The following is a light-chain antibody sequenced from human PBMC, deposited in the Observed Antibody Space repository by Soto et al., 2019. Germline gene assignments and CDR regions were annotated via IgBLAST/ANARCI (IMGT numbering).Light chain of an antibody. CDR2: GAS. CDR1: QFVSSR. Sequence: DIVVTQSPATLSASPGERVTLSCRASQFVSSRLAWYQRRPGQVPRLLIYGASNRATGIPDRFSGSGSGTDFTLTISRLEPEDFAVYYCQQYVTSPWAFGQGTKVEIE. CDR3: QQYVTSPWA. V-gene: IGKV3-20*01. J-gene: IGKJ1*01.